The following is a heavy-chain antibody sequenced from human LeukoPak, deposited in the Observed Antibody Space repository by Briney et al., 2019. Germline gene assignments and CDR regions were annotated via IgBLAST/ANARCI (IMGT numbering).Heavy chain of an antibody. V-gene: IGHV3-13*01. Sequence: GGSLRLSCAASVFTFSSYDMHWVRQPTGKGLEWVSAIGTAGDTYYPGSVKGRFTISRENAKNSLYLQMNSLRAGDTAVYYCARGGVSGWWKKNYYYGMDVWGQGTTVTVSS. CDR2: IGTAGDT. CDR1: VFTFSSYD. D-gene: IGHD6-19*01. CDR3: ARGGVSGWWKKNYYYGMDV. J-gene: IGHJ6*02.